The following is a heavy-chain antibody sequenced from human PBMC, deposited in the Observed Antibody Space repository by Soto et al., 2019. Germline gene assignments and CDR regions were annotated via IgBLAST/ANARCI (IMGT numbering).Heavy chain of an antibody. CDR3: ARERLGYDFWSGSPFEH. Sequence: ASVKASCKASGYTFTSYAMHWVRQAPGQRLEWMGWINAGNGNTKYSQKFQGRVTITRDTSASTAYMELSSLRSEDTAVYYCARERLGYDFWSGSPFEHWGQGTLVTVAS. CDR1: GYTFTSYA. V-gene: IGHV1-3*01. D-gene: IGHD3-3*01. CDR2: INAGNGNT. J-gene: IGHJ5*02.